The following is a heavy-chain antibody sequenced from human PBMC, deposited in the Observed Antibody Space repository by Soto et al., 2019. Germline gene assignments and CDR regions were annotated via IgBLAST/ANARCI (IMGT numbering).Heavy chain of an antibody. CDR3: ARTARLFDY. CDR2: IYHTGIT. V-gene: IGHV4-59*11. D-gene: IGHD6-25*01. J-gene: IGHJ4*02. Sequence: ETLSLTCTVSGDSISSPYWSWIRQPPGKGLECIGYIYHTGITNYNPSLKSRVTVSLDTSKNQFSLKLSSVTAADTAVYYCARTARLFDYWGQGILVTVSS. CDR1: GDSISSPY.